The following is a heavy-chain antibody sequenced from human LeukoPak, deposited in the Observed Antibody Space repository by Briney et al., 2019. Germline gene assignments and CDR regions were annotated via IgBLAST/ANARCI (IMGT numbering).Heavy chain of an antibody. V-gene: IGHV3-23*01. CDR3: ARDYYYYDSSGYYSPYFDY. CDR2: ISGSGGST. Sequence: GGSLRLSCAASGFTFSSYAMSWVRQAPGKGLEWVSAISGSGGSTYYADSVKGRFTISRDNSKNTLYLQMNSLRAEDTAVYYCARDYYYYDSSGYYSPYFDYWGQGTLVTVSS. D-gene: IGHD3-22*01. J-gene: IGHJ4*02. CDR1: GFTFSSYA.